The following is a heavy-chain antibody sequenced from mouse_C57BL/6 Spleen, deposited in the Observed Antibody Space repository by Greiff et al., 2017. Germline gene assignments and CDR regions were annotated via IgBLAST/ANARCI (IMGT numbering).Heavy chain of an antibody. CDR3: ARLADY. CDR1: GYAFSNYL. V-gene: IGHV1-54*01. J-gene: IGHJ2*01. CDR2: INPGSGGT. Sequence: VQLQQSGAELVRPGTSVKVSCKASGYAFSNYLIEWVKQRPGQGLEWIGVINPGSGGTNYNEKFKGKATMTADKSSSTAYMQLSSLTSEDSAVYFCARLADYWGQGTTLTVSS.